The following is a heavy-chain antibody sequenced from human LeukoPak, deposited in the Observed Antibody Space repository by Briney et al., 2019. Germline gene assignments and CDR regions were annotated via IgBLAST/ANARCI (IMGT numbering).Heavy chain of an antibody. J-gene: IGHJ6*04. CDR3: ARVLVYKQGGLFGGGRDF. Sequence: PGGSLRLSCAASGFTFSSSWMHWVRQAPGKGLVWVSRITRDGSSTTYADSVKGRFTTSRDNAKNTLYLQMDSLRDDDTAVYYWARVLVYKQGGLFGGGRDFWGKGTTVFVSS. CDR1: GFTFSSSW. CDR2: ITRDGSST. D-gene: IGHD3-16*01. V-gene: IGHV3-74*01.